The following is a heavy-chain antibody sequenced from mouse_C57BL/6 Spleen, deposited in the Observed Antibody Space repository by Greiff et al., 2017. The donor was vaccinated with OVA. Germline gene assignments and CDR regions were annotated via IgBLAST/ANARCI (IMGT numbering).Heavy chain of an antibody. CDR3: ARVDSY. CDR1: GYTFTSYW. V-gene: IGHV1-69*01. CDR2: IDPSDSYT. J-gene: IGHJ2*01. Sequence: QVQLQQPGAELVMPGASVKLSCKASGYTFTSYWMHWVKQRPGQGLEWIGEIDPSDSYTNYNQKFKGKSTLTVDKSSSTAYMQLSSLTAEEAAVYYCARVDSYWGPGATLTVSS.